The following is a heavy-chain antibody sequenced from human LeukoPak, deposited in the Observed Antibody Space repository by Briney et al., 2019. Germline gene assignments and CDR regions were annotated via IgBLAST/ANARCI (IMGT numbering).Heavy chain of an antibody. V-gene: IGHV4-39*02. CDR2: IYYNGAT. CDR1: GASISSSSYY. Sequence: PSETLSLTCIVSGASISSSSYYWGWIRQPPGKGLEWIGTIYYNGATQYNPSLKSRVTISVDTSKNQFSLKLSSVTAADTAVYYCAIELRGSDQVKGDCWGQGTLVTVSS. J-gene: IGHJ4*02. D-gene: IGHD6-19*01. CDR3: AIELRGSDQVKGDC.